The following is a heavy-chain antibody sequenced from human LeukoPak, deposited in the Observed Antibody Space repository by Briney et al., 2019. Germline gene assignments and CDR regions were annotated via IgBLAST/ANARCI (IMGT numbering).Heavy chain of an antibody. V-gene: IGHV4-61*08. D-gene: IGHD4-17*01. CDR1: GGSISSGGYS. CDR2: IYYSGST. J-gene: IGHJ4*02. CDR3: ARDTGPRPFDY. Sequence: PSETLSLTCAVSGGSISSGGYSWSWIRQPPGKGLEWIGYIYYSGSTNYNPSLKSRVTISVDTSKNQFSLKLSSVTAADTAVYYCARDTGPRPFDYWGQGTLVTVSS.